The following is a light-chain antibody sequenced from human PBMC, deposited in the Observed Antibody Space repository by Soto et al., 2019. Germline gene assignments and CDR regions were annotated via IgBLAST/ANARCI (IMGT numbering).Light chain of an antibody. CDR1: QGISSY. V-gene: IGKV1-8*01. Sequence: AIRITQSPSSLSASTGDRVTITCRASQGISSYLAWYQQKPGQTPRLLIYAASTRDTDIPDRFNGSGSGTDFALTISRLEPEDFALYYCQQYEASPLTFGPGTKVDI. CDR3: QQYEASPLT. CDR2: AAS. J-gene: IGKJ3*01.